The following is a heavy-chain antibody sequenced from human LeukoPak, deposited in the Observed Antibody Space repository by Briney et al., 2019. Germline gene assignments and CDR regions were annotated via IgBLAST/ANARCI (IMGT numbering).Heavy chain of an antibody. CDR3: AKRINYYDSSGYYFEDYFDY. J-gene: IGHJ4*02. CDR2: ISYDGSNK. Sequence: GGSLRLSCAASGFTFSSYGMHWVRQAPGKGLEWVAVISYDGSNKYYADSVKGRFTISRDNSKNTLYLQMNSLRAEDTAVYYCAKRINYYDSSGYYFEDYFDYWGQGTLVTVSS. V-gene: IGHV3-30*18. CDR1: GFTFSSYG. D-gene: IGHD3-22*01.